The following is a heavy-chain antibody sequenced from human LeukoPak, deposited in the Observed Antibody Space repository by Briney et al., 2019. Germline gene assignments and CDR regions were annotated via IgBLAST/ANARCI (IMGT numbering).Heavy chain of an antibody. CDR1: GYTFTSYA. J-gene: IGHJ5*02. D-gene: IGHD3-10*01. CDR3: ARDHPQCYYGSGSYGAYNWFDP. Sequence: AASVKVSCKASGYTFTSYAMHWVRQAPGQRLEWMGWINAGNGNTKYSQKFQGRVTITRDTSASTAYMELSSLRSEDTAVYYCARDHPQCYYGSGSYGAYNWFDPWGQGTLVTVSS. V-gene: IGHV1-3*01. CDR2: INAGNGNT.